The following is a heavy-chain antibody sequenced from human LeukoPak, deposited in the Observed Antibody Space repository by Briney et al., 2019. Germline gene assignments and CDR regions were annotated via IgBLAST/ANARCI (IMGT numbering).Heavy chain of an antibody. CDR1: GFTFSHYG. D-gene: IGHD3-22*01. J-gene: IGHJ6*03. Sequence: GGTLRLSCVASGFTFSHYGMNWVRQAPGKGLEWVSGVRSSGAITYYADSVKGRFTISRDNSKNTLYLQMNSLRAEDTAVYYCAKNSKYYYDSSGYFHDYYYYYYMDVWGKGTTVTIPS. CDR2: VRSSGAIT. CDR3: AKNSKYYYDSSGYFHDYYYYYYMDV. V-gene: IGHV3-23*01.